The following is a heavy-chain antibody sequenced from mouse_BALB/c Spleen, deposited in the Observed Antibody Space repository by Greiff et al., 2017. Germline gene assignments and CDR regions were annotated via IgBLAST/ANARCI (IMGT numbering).Heavy chain of an antibody. J-gene: IGHJ4*01. V-gene: IGHV1-5*01. D-gene: IGHD1-1*01. CDR1: GYTFTSYW. CDR2: IYPGNSDT. CDR3: TRNYGSTPYAMDY. Sequence: VQLKQSGTVLARPGASVKMSCKASGYTFTSYWMHWVKQRPGQGLEWIGAIYPGNSDTSYNQKFKGKAKLTAVTSTSTAYMELSSLTNEDSAVYYCTRNYGSTPYAMDYWGQGTSVTVSS.